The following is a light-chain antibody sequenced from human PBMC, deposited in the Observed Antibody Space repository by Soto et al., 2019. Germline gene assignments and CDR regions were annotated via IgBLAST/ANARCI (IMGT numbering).Light chain of an antibody. CDR1: SSDVGGYNY. Sequence: QSVLTQPASVSGSPGQSITVSCTGTSSDVGGYNYVSWYQQHPGKAPKLMIYEVSNRPSGLSNRFSGSKSVNTASLTISGLQAEDEADYYCSSYTSSSTLEVFGGGTKLTVL. CDR2: EVS. CDR3: SSYTSSSTLEV. V-gene: IGLV2-14*01. J-gene: IGLJ3*02.